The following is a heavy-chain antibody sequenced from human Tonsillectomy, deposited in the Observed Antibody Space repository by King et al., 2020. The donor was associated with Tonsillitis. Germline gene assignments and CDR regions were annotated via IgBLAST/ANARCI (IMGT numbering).Heavy chain of an antibody. Sequence: VQLVESGGGLVKPGGSLRLSCAASGFTFSSYSMNWVRQAPGKGLEWVSSISSSSSYIYYADSVKGRFTISRDNAKNSLYLQMNSLRAEDTAVYYCAREGYYDSSGYGTDVFDIWGQGTMVTVSS. D-gene: IGHD3-22*01. V-gene: IGHV3-21*01. CDR3: AREGYYDSSGYGTDVFDI. CDR2: ISSSSSYI. J-gene: IGHJ3*02. CDR1: GFTFSSYS.